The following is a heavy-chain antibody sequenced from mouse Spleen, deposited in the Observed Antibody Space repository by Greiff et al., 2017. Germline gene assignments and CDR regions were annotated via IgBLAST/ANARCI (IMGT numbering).Heavy chain of an antibody. CDR1: GYTFTSYG. CDR3: ARPEITTVVARGYFDY. D-gene: IGHD1-1*01. CDR2: IYPRSGNT. Sequence: VQLQQSGAELARPGASVKLSCKASGYTFTSYGISWVKQRTGQGLEWIGEIYPRSGNTYYNEKFKGKATLTADKSSSTAYMELRSLTSEDSAVYFCARPEITTVVARGYFDYWGQGTTLTVSS. J-gene: IGHJ2*01. V-gene: IGHV1-81*01.